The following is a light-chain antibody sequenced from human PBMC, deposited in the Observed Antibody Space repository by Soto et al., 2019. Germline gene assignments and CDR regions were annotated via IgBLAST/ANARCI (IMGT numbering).Light chain of an antibody. CDR3: QQYGSSPVT. J-gene: IGKJ4*01. Sequence: DIVLPQSPGTLSLSVGERAALSCRASQSVTDTYLAWYQQKPGQAPRLIIYGTSNKATGISDRFTGSGSGTDFTLTISRLAPEDFAVYYCQQYGSSPVTFGGGTRVEI. CDR1: QSVTDTY. CDR2: GTS. V-gene: IGKV3-20*01.